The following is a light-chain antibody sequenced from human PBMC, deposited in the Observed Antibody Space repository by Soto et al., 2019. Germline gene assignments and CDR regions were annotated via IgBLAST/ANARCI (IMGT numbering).Light chain of an antibody. Sequence: EIVLTQSPGTLSLSPGETATLSCRASQSINNNYLAWYQQKLGQAPRLLVYPASGRPGGIPDRFSGSGSGTEFTLTITRLEPEDFAMYYCQQYGGSPYTFGPGTKVEIK. V-gene: IGKV3-20*01. J-gene: IGKJ3*01. CDR1: QSINNNY. CDR3: QQYGGSPYT. CDR2: PAS.